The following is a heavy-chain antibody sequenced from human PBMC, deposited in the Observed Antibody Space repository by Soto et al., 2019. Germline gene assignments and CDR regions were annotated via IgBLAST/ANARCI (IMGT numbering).Heavy chain of an antibody. V-gene: IGHV3-23*01. CDR1: GFTFSSYA. J-gene: IGHJ5*02. Sequence: PGGSLRLSCAASGFTFSSYAMSWVRQAPGKGLEWVSAITGSGGATYYADSVKGRFTISRDNSKNTLYLQMNSLRADDTAVYYCAKTIRIITISLAPEVVVPAAIQNWFDPWGQGTLVTVSS. CDR3: AKTIRIITISLAPEVVVPAAIQNWFDP. D-gene: IGHD2-2*01. CDR2: ITGSGGAT.